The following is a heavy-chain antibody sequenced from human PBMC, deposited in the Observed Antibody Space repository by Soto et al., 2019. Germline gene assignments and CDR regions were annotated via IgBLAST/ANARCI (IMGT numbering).Heavy chain of an antibody. Sequence: PGGSLRLSCAASGFTFSSYAMSLVRQAPGKGLEWVSAISGSGGSTYYADSVKGRFTISRDNSKNTLYLQMNSLRDEDTAVYYCARGSSRVVPPSWMLYYYGMDIWSQGTSVTVSS. V-gene: IGHV3-23*01. J-gene: IGHJ6*02. CDR2: ISGSGGST. CDR1: GFTFSSYA. CDR3: ARGSSRVVPPSWMLYYYGMDI. D-gene: IGHD3-3*01.